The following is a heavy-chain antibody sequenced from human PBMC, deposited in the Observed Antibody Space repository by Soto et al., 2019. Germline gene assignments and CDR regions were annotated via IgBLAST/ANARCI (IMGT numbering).Heavy chain of an antibody. J-gene: IGHJ3*02. D-gene: IGHD3-22*01. CDR3: AGGDYYDTSGPFSDAFDI. Sequence: HPGGSLRLSCAASGFTFTNYWMSWVRQAPGKGLEWVANKKPDGIEKFYVDSLKGRFTMSRDNAKNSLYLQMNGLRADDTAVYYCAGGDYYDTSGPFSDAFDIWGQGTMVTVSS. V-gene: IGHV3-7*04. CDR1: GFTFTNYW. CDR2: KKPDGIEK.